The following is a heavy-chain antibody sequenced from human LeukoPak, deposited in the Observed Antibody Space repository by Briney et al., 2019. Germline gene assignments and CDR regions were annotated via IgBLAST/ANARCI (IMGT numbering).Heavy chain of an antibody. CDR3: ARDSLGMYSGSYGFAFDI. J-gene: IGHJ3*02. Sequence: ASVKVSCKASGYTFTGYYIHWVRQAPGQGLEWMGWINPNSGGTNYAQKFQGRVTMTRDTSITTIYMELSRLRSDDTAVYYCARDSLGMYSGSYGFAFDIWGQGTMVTVSS. CDR1: GYTFTGYY. CDR2: INPNSGGT. V-gene: IGHV1-2*02. D-gene: IGHD1-26*01.